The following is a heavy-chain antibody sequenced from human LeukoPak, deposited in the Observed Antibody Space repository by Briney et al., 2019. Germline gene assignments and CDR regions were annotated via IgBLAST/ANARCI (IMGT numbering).Heavy chain of an antibody. J-gene: IGHJ4*02. Sequence: GGSLRLSCAASGFTLSSLAMHWVRQAPGKGLEWVSSSGTRSGTKYYADSVMGRFTISRDSAMNSVSLQINSLRAEDTAVYYCLLQMTYGELSDPDFRGQGTLVTVSS. CDR3: LLQMTYGELSDPDF. CDR1: GFTLSSLA. CDR2: SGTRSGTK. V-gene: IGHV3-21*01. D-gene: IGHD3-16*02.